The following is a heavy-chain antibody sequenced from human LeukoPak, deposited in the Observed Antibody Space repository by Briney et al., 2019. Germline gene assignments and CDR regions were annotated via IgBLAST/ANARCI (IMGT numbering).Heavy chain of an antibody. CDR3: ANSGITMVRGVIIAVDY. J-gene: IGHJ4*02. D-gene: IGHD3-10*01. V-gene: IGHV3-23*01. CDR2: ISGSGGST. Sequence: GGSLRLSCAASGFTFSSYAMSWVRQAPGKGLEWVSAISGSGGSTYYADSVKGRFTISRDNSKNTLYLQMNSLRAEDTAVYYCANSGITMVRGVIIAVDYWGRGTLVTVSS. CDR1: GFTFSSYA.